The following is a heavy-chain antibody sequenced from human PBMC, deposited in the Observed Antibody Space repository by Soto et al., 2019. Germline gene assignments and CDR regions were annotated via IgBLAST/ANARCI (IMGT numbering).Heavy chain of an antibody. V-gene: IGHV3-21*01. J-gene: IGHJ6*02. CDR2: ISSSSSYI. Sequence: EVQLVESGGGLVKPGGSLRLSCAASGFTFSSYSMNWVRQAPGKGLEWVSSISSSSSYIYYADSVKGRITISRDNAKNSLYLQMNSLRAADTAVYYCARDRRLRYLDPNVREYYGMDVWGQGTTVTVSS. CDR1: GFTFSSYS. D-gene: IGHD3-9*01. CDR3: ARDRRLRYLDPNVREYYGMDV.